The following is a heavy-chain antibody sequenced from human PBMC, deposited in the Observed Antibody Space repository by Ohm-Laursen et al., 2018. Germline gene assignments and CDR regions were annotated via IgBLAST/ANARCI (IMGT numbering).Heavy chain of an antibody. J-gene: IGHJ4*02. D-gene: IGHD3-3*01. CDR3: ARRPYYDFLFDY. Sequence: SDTLSLTFTVSGGSISSRTYYWGWIRQPPGKGLEWIGYVYYSGSTYYNPSLKSRVTISIDTSKNQFSLKLNSVTAADTAVYYCARRPYYDFLFDYWGQGTLVTVSS. CDR2: VYYSGST. CDR1: GGSISSRTYY. V-gene: IGHV4-39*01.